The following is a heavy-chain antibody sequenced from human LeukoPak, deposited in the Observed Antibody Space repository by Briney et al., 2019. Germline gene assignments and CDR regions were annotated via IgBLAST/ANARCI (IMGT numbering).Heavy chain of an antibody. Sequence: GGSLRLSCAASGFTFSSYAMSWVRQAPGKGLEWVSAISGSGGSTYYADSVKGRFTISRGNSKNTLYLQMNSLRAEDTAVYYCAKDSFYSGAVSQLNYFDYWGQGTLVTVSS. J-gene: IGHJ4*02. CDR2: ISGSGGST. CDR1: GFTFSSYA. V-gene: IGHV3-23*01. CDR3: AKDSFYSGAVSQLNYFDY. D-gene: IGHD6-19*01.